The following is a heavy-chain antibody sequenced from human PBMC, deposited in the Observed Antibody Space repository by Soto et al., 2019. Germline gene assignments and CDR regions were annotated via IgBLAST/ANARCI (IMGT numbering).Heavy chain of an antibody. D-gene: IGHD3-9*01. Sequence: QITLKESGPTLVKPTQTLALTCTFSGFSLTTAGVGVGWIRQTPGKALEWLALIYWDDDKGYRPSLESRLTITKDTSKNQVVLTMTSMDPVETATYYCAHSVGLVKRDFIPYLDYWGQGALVTVSS. V-gene: IGHV2-5*02. J-gene: IGHJ4*02. CDR2: IYWDDDK. CDR1: GFSLTTAGVG. CDR3: AHSVGLVKRDFIPYLDY.